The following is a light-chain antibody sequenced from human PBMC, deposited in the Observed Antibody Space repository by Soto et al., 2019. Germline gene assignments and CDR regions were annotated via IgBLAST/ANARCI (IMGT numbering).Light chain of an antibody. V-gene: IGKV1-27*01. CDR2: AAS. CDR1: QGISNY. Sequence: DIQMTQSPSSLSASVGDRVTITCRASQGISNYLAWYQQKPGKVPKLLIYAASTLQSGVPSRFSGSGSGTDFTFTIISLQPEDVPTYYCQKYNSAPRTFGQGTKVEIK. J-gene: IGKJ1*01. CDR3: QKYNSAPRT.